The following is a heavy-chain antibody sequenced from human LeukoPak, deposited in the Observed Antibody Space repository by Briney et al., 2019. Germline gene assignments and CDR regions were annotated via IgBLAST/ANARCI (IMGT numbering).Heavy chain of an antibody. CDR2: ISGSGGST. CDR3: AKVRSSGYYGNDAFDI. V-gene: IGHV3-23*01. J-gene: IGHJ3*02. D-gene: IGHD3-22*01. CDR1: GFTFSSSA. Sequence: GSLRLSCLGSGFTFSSSAMSWVRQAPGKGLEWVSAISGSGGSTYYADSVKGRFTISRDNSKNTLYLQMNSQRAEDTAVYYCAKVRSSGYYGNDAFDIWGQGTMVTVSS.